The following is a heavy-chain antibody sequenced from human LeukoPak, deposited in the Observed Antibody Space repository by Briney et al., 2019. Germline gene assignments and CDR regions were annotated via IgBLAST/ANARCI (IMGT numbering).Heavy chain of an antibody. CDR2: ISGSGSNT. Sequence: QPGGSLRLSCAASGFIFSSYAMTWVRQAPGKGLEWVSAISGSGSNTYYADSVKGRFTISRDNSKDTLYLQMNSLRAEDTAIYHCAKLGGPYNWDYAGLNYMDVWGKGATFTVSS. J-gene: IGHJ6*03. CDR3: AKLGGPYNWDYAGLNYMDV. CDR1: GFIFSSYA. V-gene: IGHV3-23*01. D-gene: IGHD1-7*01.